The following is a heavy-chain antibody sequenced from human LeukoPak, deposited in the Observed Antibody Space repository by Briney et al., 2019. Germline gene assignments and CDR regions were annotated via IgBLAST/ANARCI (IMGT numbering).Heavy chain of an antibody. J-gene: IGHJ4*02. D-gene: IGHD3-22*01. V-gene: IGHV1-8*03. CDR2: MNPNSGIT. Sequence: ASVKVSCKASGYSFTNYDVNWVRQATGQGLEWMGWMNPNSGITAYAQKFQGRVTITRNTSISTAYMELSSLRSEDTAVYYCAREDFYDSGSNDYWGQGTLVTVSS. CDR3: AREDFYDSGSNDY. CDR1: GYSFTNYD.